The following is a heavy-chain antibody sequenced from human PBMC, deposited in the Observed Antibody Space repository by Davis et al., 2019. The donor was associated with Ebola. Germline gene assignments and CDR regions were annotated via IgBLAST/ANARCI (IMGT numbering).Heavy chain of an antibody. CDR3: ARNVEGEVDP. CDR1: GGSISSYY. CDR2: IHYSGST. J-gene: IGHJ5*02. V-gene: IGHV4-59*08. D-gene: IGHD1-26*01. Sequence: MPGGSLRLSCTVSGGSISSYYWSWIRQPPGKGLEWIGYIHYSGSTNYSPSLKSRVTISVDTSKNQFSLKLGSVTAADTAVYYCARNVEGEVDPWGQGTLVTVSS.